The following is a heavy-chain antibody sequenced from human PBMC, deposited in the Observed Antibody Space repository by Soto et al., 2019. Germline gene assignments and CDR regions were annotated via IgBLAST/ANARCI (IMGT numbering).Heavy chain of an antibody. V-gene: IGHV3-21*01. CDR2: ISSGSSDT. CDR3: ARVAY. CDR1: GFTFSSYW. J-gene: IGHJ4*02. Sequence: PGGSLRLSCAASGFTFSSYWMHWVRQAPGKGLEWVASISSGSSDTWYADSVKGRFIISRDNAQNSLFLQMNTLRPEDTAMYYCARVAYWGPGTQVTVS.